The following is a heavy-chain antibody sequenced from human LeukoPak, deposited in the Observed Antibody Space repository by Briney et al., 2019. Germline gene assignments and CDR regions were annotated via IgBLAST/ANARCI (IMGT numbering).Heavy chain of an antibody. Sequence: GGSLRLSCVASGFSFSNYGTHWVRQAPGKGLEWVTFMQFDGRDIFYADSVKGRFTISRDNSKNTVYLQMNSLRSEDTAVYYCARGTTQKAPGAFDIWGQGTMVTVSS. CDR1: GFSFSNYG. CDR2: MQFDGRDI. V-gene: IGHV3-30*02. J-gene: IGHJ3*02. D-gene: IGHD1-14*01. CDR3: ARGTTQKAPGAFDI.